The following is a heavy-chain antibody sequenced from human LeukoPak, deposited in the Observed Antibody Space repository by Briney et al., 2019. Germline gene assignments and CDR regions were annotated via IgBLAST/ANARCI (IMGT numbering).Heavy chain of an antibody. V-gene: IGHV4-34*01. CDR2: INHSGST. CDR1: GGSFSGYY. CDR3: ARERVVVPAAIRHYYYYYYGMDV. Sequence: SETLSLTCAVYGGSFSGYYWSWIRQPPGKGLEWIGEINHSGSTNYNPSLKSRVTISVDTSKNQFSLKLSSVTAADTAVYYCARERVVVPAAIRHYYYYYYGMDVWGQGTTVTVSS. J-gene: IGHJ6*02. D-gene: IGHD2-2*01.